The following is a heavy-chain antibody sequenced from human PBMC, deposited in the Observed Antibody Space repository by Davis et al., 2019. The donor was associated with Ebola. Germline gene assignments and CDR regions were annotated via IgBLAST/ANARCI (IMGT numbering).Heavy chain of an antibody. V-gene: IGHV4-34*01. CDR3: ARGDPSGKLGDY. CDR2: INHSGST. Sequence: PSETLSLTCAVYGGSFSGYYWSWIRQPPGKGLEWIGEINHSGSTNYNPSLKSRVTISVDTSKNQFSLKLSSVTAADTAVYYCARGDPSGKLGDYWGQGTLVTVSS. D-gene: IGHD7-27*01. CDR1: GGSFSGYY. J-gene: IGHJ4*02.